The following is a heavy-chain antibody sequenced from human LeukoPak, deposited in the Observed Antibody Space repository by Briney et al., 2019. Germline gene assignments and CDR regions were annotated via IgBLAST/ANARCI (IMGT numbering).Heavy chain of an antibody. D-gene: IGHD3-22*01. V-gene: IGHV1-69*04. CDR2: IIPIFGIA. CDR3: ARDLTYYYDSSGYYPFDY. CDR1: GGTFSSYA. Sequence: ASVKVSCKASGGTFSSYANSWVRQAPGQGLEWMGRIIPIFGIANYAQKFQGRVTITADKSTSTAYMELSSLRSEDTAVYYCARDLTYYYDSSGYYPFDYWGQGTLVTVSS. J-gene: IGHJ4*02.